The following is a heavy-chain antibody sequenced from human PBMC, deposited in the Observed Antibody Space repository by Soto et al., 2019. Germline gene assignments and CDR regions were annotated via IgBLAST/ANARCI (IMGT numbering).Heavy chain of an antibody. Sequence: ASVKVSCKXSGYTFTSYGISWVRQAPGQGLEWMGWISAYNGNTNYAQKLQGRVTMTTDTSTSTAYMELRSLRSDDTAVYYCARDECSSTSCYYYYGMDVWGQGTTVTVS. CDR3: ARDECSSTSCYYYYGMDV. J-gene: IGHJ6*02. D-gene: IGHD2-2*01. CDR2: ISAYNGNT. V-gene: IGHV1-18*01. CDR1: GYTFTSYG.